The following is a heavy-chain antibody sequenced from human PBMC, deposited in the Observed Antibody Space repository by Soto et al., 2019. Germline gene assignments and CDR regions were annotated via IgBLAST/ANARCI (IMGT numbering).Heavy chain of an antibody. D-gene: IGHD2-8*01. V-gene: IGHV3-23*01. Sequence: EVQLLESGGGLVQPGGSLRLSCAASGFTFSSYAMSWVRQAPGKGLEWVSAISGSGGSTYYADSVKGRFTISRENSKNTLYLQMNSLRAEDTAVYYCAKDQNIVLMVYAIPAFDIWGQGTMVTVSS. CDR3: AKDQNIVLMVYAIPAFDI. CDR2: ISGSGGST. J-gene: IGHJ3*02. CDR1: GFTFSSYA.